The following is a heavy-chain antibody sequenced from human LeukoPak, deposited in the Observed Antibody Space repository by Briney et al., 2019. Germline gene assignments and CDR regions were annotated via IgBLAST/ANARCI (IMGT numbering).Heavy chain of an antibody. V-gene: IGHV3-48*03. CDR1: GFTFSGYE. D-gene: IGHD3-22*01. Sequence: GGSLRLSRAASGFTFSGYEMSWVRQAPGKGLEWVSYISSSGSTIYYADSVKGRFTISRDNAKNSLYLQMNSLRAEDTAVYYCARESSGAGGAFDIWGQGTMVTVSS. CDR3: ARESSGAGGAFDI. CDR2: ISSSGSTI. J-gene: IGHJ3*02.